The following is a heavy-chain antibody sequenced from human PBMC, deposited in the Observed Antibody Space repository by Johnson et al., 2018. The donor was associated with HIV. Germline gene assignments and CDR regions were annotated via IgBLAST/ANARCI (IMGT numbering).Heavy chain of an antibody. J-gene: IGHJ3*02. Sequence: EVQLVESGGGLVQPGGSLRLSCAASGFIFRTYWMSWVRQAPGKGLEWVANIKEDGSEKYYVDSVKGRFTISRDNAKNSLSLQINSLRVEDTAVYYCARRSGYAFDIWGQGTMVTVSS. D-gene: IGHD5-24*01. CDR1: GFIFRTYW. CDR2: IKEDGSEK. V-gene: IGHV3-7*05. CDR3: ARRSGYAFDI.